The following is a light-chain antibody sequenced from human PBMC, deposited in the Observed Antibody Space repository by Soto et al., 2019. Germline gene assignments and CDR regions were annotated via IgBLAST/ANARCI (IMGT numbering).Light chain of an antibody. J-gene: IGKJ4*01. V-gene: IGKV1-33*01. CDR1: RDIADS. CDR2: DAS. Sequence: TQMTQSPSSLSASVGDTVTITCQASRDIADSLNWYQQRVGQAPKLLIYDASNLQSGVPARFSGSGTGTSFILTINSLQPEDFATYYCQQYDDPFTFGGGTKVEIK. CDR3: QQYDDPFT.